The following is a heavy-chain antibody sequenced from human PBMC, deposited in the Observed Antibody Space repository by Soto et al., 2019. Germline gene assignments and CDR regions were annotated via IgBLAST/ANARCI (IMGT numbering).Heavy chain of an antibody. Sequence: QVQLVQSGAEVKKPGASVKVSCKASGYTFTTYAMHWVRQAPGQRLEWMGWINAGNGNTKYSQKFQGRVTITRDTSASTAYMELSSLRSEDTAVYYCARDLRLPGNPDYYYYGMDVWGQGTTVTVSS. CDR2: INAGNGNT. V-gene: IGHV1-3*01. CDR1: GYTFTTYA. J-gene: IGHJ6*02. CDR3: ARDLRLPGNPDYYYYGMDV. D-gene: IGHD1-1*01.